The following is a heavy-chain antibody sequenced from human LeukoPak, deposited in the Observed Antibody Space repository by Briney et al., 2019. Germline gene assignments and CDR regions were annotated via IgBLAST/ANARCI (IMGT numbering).Heavy chain of an antibody. V-gene: IGHV3-7*01. J-gene: IGHJ4*02. CDR3: ARGSVQPSEWFPEVPDFDY. CDR1: GFTFSSYW. Sequence: PGGSLRLSCAASGFTFSSYWMSWVRQAPGKGLEWVANIKQDGSEKYYVDSVKGRFTISRDNAKNSLYLQMNSLRAEDTAVYYCARGSVQPSEWFPEVPDFDYWGQGTLVTVSS. CDR2: IKQDGSEK. D-gene: IGHD3-3*01.